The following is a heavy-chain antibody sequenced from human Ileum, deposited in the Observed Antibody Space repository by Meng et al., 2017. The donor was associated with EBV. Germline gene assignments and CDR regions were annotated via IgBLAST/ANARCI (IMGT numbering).Heavy chain of an antibody. D-gene: IGHD3-22*01. V-gene: IGHV4-4*02. CDR1: VGDISSCNW. CDR2: VHHTENT. CDR3: ARESYSDSSGYYSLDY. Sequence: QVQLQESGAGLVKPSGTWSLTCAVAVGDISSCNWVSWVRQAPGKGLEWIGEVHHTENTNYNPSLKSRVTISVDKFKNQFSLKLSSVTAADTAVYYCARESYSDSSGYYSLDYWGQGSLVTVSS. J-gene: IGHJ4*02.